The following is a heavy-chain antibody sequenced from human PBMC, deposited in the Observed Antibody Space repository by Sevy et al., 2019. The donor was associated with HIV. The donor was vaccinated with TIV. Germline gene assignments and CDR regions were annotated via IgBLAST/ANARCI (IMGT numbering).Heavy chain of an antibody. D-gene: IGHD2-15*01. CDR1: GFTFSDYY. J-gene: IGHJ4*02. V-gene: IGHV3-11*01. Sequence: GGSLRLSCAASGFTFSDYYMSWIRQAPGKGLEWVSYISGSGYTIYYADSVKGRFTISRDNAKNSLYLQMNSLRAEDTAVYYCACQVVAATFDYWGQGTLVTVSS. CDR3: ACQVVAATFDY. CDR2: ISGSGYTI.